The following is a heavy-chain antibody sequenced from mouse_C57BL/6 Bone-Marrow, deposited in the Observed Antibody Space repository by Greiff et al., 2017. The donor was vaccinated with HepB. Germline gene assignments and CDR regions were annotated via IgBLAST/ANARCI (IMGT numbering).Heavy chain of an antibody. V-gene: IGHV3-1*01. J-gene: IGHJ1*03. CDR1: GYSITSGYD. D-gene: IGHD1-1*01. Sequence: EVQLKESGPGLVKPSQSLSLTCTVTGYSITSGYDWHWIRHFPGNKLELMGYISYSGSTNYNPSLKSRISITHDTSKNHFFLKLNSVTTEDTATDYCAREDYSSWYFDVWGTGTTVTVSS. CDR3: AREDYSSWYFDV. CDR2: ISYSGST.